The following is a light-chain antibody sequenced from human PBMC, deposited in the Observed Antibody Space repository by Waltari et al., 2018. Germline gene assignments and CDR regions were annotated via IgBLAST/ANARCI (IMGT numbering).Light chain of an antibody. CDR1: SSDFAVFNY. Sequence: QSALTQSASVSGSPGQSITISCTGTSSDFAVFNYVSWYQQHPGKAPQLMIYDVSKRPSGGSNRLSGAKSGNTASLTISGRQAEDEADYYCSSYTSTWVFGGGTKLTVL. CDR2: DVS. V-gene: IGLV2-14*01. J-gene: IGLJ3*02. CDR3: SSYTSTWV.